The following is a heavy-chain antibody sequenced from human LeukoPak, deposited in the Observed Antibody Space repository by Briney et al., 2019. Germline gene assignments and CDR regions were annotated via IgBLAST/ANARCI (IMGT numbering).Heavy chain of an antibody. CDR3: ARADDGVYSWVNY. CDR2: INSDGSST. Sequence: PGGSLRLSCAASGFTFSSYWMHWVRQAPGKGLVRVSRINSDGSSTSYADSVKGRFTISRDNAKNTLYLQMNSLRAEDTAVYYCARADDGVYSWVNYWGQGTLVTVSS. V-gene: IGHV3-74*01. D-gene: IGHD4-23*01. J-gene: IGHJ4*02. CDR1: GFTFSSYW.